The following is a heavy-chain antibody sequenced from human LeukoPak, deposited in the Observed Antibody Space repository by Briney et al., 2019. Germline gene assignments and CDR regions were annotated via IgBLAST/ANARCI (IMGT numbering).Heavy chain of an antibody. CDR2: ISYDGSNK. Sequence: GGSLRLSCAASGFTFSSYAMHWVRQAPGEGLEWVAVISYDGSNKYYADSVKGRFTISRYNSKNTLYLQMNSLRAEDTAVYYCARSCSGGSCYFSAFDIWGQGTMVTVSS. V-gene: IGHV3-30-3*01. CDR1: GFTFSSYA. CDR3: ARSCSGGSCYFSAFDI. J-gene: IGHJ3*02. D-gene: IGHD2-15*01.